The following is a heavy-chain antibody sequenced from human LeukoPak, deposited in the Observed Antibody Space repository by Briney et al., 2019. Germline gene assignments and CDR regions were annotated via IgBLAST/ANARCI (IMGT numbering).Heavy chain of an antibody. Sequence: GGSLRFSCAASGFTFSDYYMSWIRQAPGKGLEWVSYISSSGSTIYYADSVKGRFTISRDNAKNSLYLQMNSLRAEDTAVYYCARDAVVVIADDAFDIWGQGTMVTVSS. D-gene: IGHD3-22*01. CDR1: GFTFSDYY. CDR3: ARDAVVVIADDAFDI. V-gene: IGHV3-11*01. CDR2: ISSSGSTI. J-gene: IGHJ3*02.